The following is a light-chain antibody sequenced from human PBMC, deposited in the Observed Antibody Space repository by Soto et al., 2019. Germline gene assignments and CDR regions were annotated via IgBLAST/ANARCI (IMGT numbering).Light chain of an antibody. CDR1: QTISGTY. CDR2: SSS. J-gene: IGKJ1*01. V-gene: IGKV3-20*01. CDR3: QQYGRSPTWT. Sequence: EIVLTHSPATLSLQSGESATLSCMASQTISGTYLAWYQQKPGQAPRLLIYSSSSRAAGVSDRFSGSGSGTDFSLTISRLEPEDFAMYYCQQYGRSPTWTFGQGTKVDIK.